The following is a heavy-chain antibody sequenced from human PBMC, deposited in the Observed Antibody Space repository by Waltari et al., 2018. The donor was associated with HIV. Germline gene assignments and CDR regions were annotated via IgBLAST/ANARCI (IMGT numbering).Heavy chain of an antibody. J-gene: IGHJ4*02. D-gene: IGHD2-15*01. CDR2: LSRDGSSK. CDR1: GFIFRDFA. CDR3: AREGIVAAPFDF. Sequence: QVQLVESGGGLVQPGGSLRLSCAASGFIFRDFAIHWVRQAPGKGLGGLAVLSRDGSSKYYADSVQGRFTISRDNSKNSLHLHMNSLRPKDTAVYYCAREGIVAAPFDFWGLGTLVTVSS. V-gene: IGHV3-30*04.